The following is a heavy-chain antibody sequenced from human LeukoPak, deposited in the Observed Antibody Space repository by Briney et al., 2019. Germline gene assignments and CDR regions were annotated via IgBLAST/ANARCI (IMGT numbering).Heavy chain of an antibody. D-gene: IGHD3-9*01. CDR3: ARVDILTGYYFFDS. V-gene: IGHV1-18*01. CDR2: ISADNGNT. J-gene: IGHJ4*02. Sequence: ASVKVSCKASGYTFTNYGISWVRQDPGQGLEWMGWISADNGNTYYTQNFQGRVSMTTDTSTSTAYTEVRSLRSDDTAVFYCARVDILTGYYFFDSWGQGTLVTVSS. CDR1: GYTFTNYG.